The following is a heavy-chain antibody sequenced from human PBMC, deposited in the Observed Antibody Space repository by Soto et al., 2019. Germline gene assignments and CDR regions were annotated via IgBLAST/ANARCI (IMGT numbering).Heavy chain of an antibody. V-gene: IGHV1-18*01. CDR3: ARCYCSVGSWFTCWHFDL. CDR1: GYSFDTFG. Sequence: QVQVVQSDAEVKKPGASVKVACKASGYSFDTFGMSWVREAPGQGLEWMGWISIEKGDTNSAQKFQDRVTMTTDTSTSTAYVELRSLTSDDTAVYYCARCYCSVGSWFTCWHFDLGGRGTLVTVSS. J-gene: IGHJ2*01. D-gene: IGHD2-15*01. CDR2: ISIEKGDT.